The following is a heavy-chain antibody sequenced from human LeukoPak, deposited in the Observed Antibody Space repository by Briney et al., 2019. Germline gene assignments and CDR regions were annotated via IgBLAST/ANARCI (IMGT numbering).Heavy chain of an antibody. D-gene: IGHD3-10*01. CDR3: AKDTYVLRGYFDF. Sequence: GGSLRLSCAASGFTFSSYAMSWVRQAPGKGLEWVSGISGSGGRAYYADSVKGRSTISRDNSKHTLYLQMKSLRAEDTAVYYCAKDTYVLRGYFDFWGQGTLVTVSS. CDR1: GFTFSSYA. CDR2: ISGSGGRA. J-gene: IGHJ4*02. V-gene: IGHV3-23*01.